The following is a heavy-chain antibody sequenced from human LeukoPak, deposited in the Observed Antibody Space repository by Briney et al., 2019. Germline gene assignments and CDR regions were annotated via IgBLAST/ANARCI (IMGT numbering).Heavy chain of an antibody. CDR3: ARGFLRYFDWLGYFDH. Sequence: SVKVSCKSSGGTFSSYAISWVRQAPGQGLEWMGWIIPIFGTANYAQKFQGRVKITADESTSTAYMELSSLRSEDTAVYYCARGFLRYFDWLGYFDHWGQGTLVTVSS. J-gene: IGHJ4*02. CDR2: IIPIFGTA. D-gene: IGHD3-9*01. CDR1: GGTFSSYA. V-gene: IGHV1-69*13.